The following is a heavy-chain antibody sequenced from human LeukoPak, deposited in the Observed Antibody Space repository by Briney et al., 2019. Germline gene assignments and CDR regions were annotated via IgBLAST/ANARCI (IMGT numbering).Heavy chain of an antibody. CDR1: GGSISSNSYY. V-gene: IGHV4-61*05. Sequence: PSETLSLTCTVSGGSISSNSYYWSWIRQPPGKGLEWIGYIYYSGSTNYNPSLKSRVTISVDTSKNQFSLKLSSVTAADTAVYYCARQYSSGWGAEYFQHWGQGTLVTVSS. CDR2: IYYSGST. CDR3: ARQYSSGWGAEYFQH. J-gene: IGHJ1*01. D-gene: IGHD6-19*01.